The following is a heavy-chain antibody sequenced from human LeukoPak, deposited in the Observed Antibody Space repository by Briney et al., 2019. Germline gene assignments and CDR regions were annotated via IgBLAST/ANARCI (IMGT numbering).Heavy chain of an antibody. V-gene: IGHV4-4*07. CDR2: IYTSGST. CDR1: GDSISNYY. Sequence: SETLSLTCTVSGDSISNYYWSWIRQPAGKGLEWIGRIYTSGSTNYNPSLKSRVTMSVDTSKNQFSLKLSSVTAADTAVYYCARDALLVSYNWFDPWGQGTLVTVSS. D-gene: IGHD6-13*01. J-gene: IGHJ5*02. CDR3: ARDALLVSYNWFDP.